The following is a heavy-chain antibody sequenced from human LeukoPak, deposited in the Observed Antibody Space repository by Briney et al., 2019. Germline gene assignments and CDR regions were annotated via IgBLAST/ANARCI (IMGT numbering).Heavy chain of an antibody. D-gene: IGHD3-22*01. Sequence: GGSLRLSCAASGFTFSSYSMNWVRPAPGKGLEWVSSISSSSSYIYYADSVKGRFTISRDNAKNSPYLQMNSLRAEDTAVYYCARDAPLSYYYDSSGYYDYWGQGTLVTVSS. CDR2: ISSSSSYI. V-gene: IGHV3-21*01. CDR1: GFTFSSYS. J-gene: IGHJ4*02. CDR3: ARDAPLSYYYDSSGYYDY.